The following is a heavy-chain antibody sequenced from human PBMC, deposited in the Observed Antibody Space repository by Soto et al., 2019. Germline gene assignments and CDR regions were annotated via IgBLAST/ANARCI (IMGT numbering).Heavy chain of an antibody. CDR1: GYTFTGYY. J-gene: IGHJ4*02. D-gene: IGHD5-18*01. V-gene: IGHV1-2*04. CDR3: ARDPGYSYGYN. Sequence: ASVKVSCKASGYTFTGYYMQWVRQAPGQGLEWMGWINPNSGGTNYAQKFQGWVTMTRDTSISTAYMELSSLRSEDTAVYYCARDPGYSYGYNWGQGTLVTVSS. CDR2: INPNSGGT.